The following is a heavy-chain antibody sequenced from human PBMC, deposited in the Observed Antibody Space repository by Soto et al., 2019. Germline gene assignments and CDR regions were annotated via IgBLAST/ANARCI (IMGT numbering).Heavy chain of an antibody. V-gene: IGHV4-39*01. D-gene: IGHD2-21*02. Sequence: KTSETLSLTCTVSGASINPTGYNWGWIRQSPGKGLEWIGSISYSGSAFHNPSLESRVTISVDTSKNQISLKLRSVTAADTSVYFCARHVVVTNDGGHYFDYWGQGTLVTVSS. CDR3: ARHVVVTNDGGHYFDY. CDR2: ISYSGSA. J-gene: IGHJ4*02. CDR1: GASINPTGYN.